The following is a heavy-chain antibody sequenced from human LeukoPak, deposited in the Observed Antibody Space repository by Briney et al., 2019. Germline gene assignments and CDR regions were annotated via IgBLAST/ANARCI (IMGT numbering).Heavy chain of an antibody. CDR3: ARDGSDNWGLFDN. Sequence: SETLSLTCSVSGGSISGTSYCWGWIRQPPGKGPEWIGSHYHTGRIYHNPSLNSRVTISVDTSKNQFSPKLSSVTDADTAVYYCARDGSDNWGLFDNWGRGTLVTVSS. D-gene: IGHD1-1*01. CDR2: HYHTGRI. V-gene: IGHV4-39*07. CDR1: GGSISGTSYC. J-gene: IGHJ4*02.